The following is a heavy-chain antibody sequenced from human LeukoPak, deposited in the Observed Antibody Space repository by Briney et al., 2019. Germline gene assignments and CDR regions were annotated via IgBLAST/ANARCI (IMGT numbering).Heavy chain of an antibody. CDR1: GYTFTGYY. CDR2: INPNSGGT. J-gene: IGHJ4*02. D-gene: IGHD5-18*01. CDR3: ARDLGGGQLCSPNFDY. Sequence: ASVKVSCKASGYTFTGYYMHWVRQAPGQGLEWMGWINPNSGGTNYAQKFQGRVTMTRDTSISTAYMELSRLRSDDTVVYYCARDLGGGQLCSPNFDYWGQGTLVSVSS. V-gene: IGHV1-2*02.